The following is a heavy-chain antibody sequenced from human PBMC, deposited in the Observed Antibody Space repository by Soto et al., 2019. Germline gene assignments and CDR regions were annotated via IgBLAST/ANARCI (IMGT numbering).Heavy chain of an antibody. CDR2: IIPIFGTA. Sequence: ASVKVSCKASGGTFSSYAISWVRQAPGQGLEWMGGIIPIFGTANYAQKFQGRVTITADESTSTAYMKLSSLRSEDTAVYYCARSQYYYDSSGYPVHYYYYGMDVWGQGTTVTVSS. CDR3: ARSQYYYDSSGYPVHYYYYGMDV. J-gene: IGHJ6*02. V-gene: IGHV1-69*13. D-gene: IGHD3-22*01. CDR1: GGTFSSYA.